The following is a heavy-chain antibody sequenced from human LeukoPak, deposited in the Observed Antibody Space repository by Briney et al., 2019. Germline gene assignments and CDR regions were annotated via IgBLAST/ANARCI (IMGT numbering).Heavy chain of an antibody. J-gene: IGHJ2*01. CDR1: GYTFTSYY. Sequence: GASVKVSCKASGYTFTSYYMHWVRQAPGQGLEWMGIINPSGGSTSYAQKFQGRVTMTRDTSTSTVYMELSSLRSEDTAVYYCARAPPDRGVGWYFDLWGRGTLVTVSS. D-gene: IGHD3-10*01. CDR2: INPSGGST. V-gene: IGHV1-46*01. CDR3: ARAPPDRGVGWYFDL.